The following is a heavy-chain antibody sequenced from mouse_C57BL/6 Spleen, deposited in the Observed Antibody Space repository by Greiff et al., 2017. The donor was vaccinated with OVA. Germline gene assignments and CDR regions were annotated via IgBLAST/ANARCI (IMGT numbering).Heavy chain of an antibody. CDR2: IYPRSGNT. V-gene: IGHV1-81*01. Sequence: VQVVESGAELARPGASVKLSCKASGYTFTSYGISWVKQRTGQGLEWIGEIYPRSGNTYYNEKFKGKATLTADKSSSTAYMELRSLTSEDSAVYICAREEAYSNSEYFEVWGTESTGTVSS. CDR3: AREEAYSNSEYFEV. J-gene: IGHJ1*03. D-gene: IGHD2-5*01. CDR1: GYTFTSYG.